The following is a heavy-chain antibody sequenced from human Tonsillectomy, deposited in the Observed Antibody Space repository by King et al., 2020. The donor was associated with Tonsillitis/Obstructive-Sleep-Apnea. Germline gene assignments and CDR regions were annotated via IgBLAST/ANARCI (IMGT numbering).Heavy chain of an antibody. CDR3: ARDDRVYMDV. J-gene: IGHJ6*03. Sequence: VQLVESGGGLVKPGGSLRLSCAASGFTFSTYNMNWVRQAPGKGLEWVSSISSSINYIYYADSVKGRFTISRDDARDSLYLQMNSLRAEDTAVYYCARDDRVYMDVWGKGTTVTVSS. CDR2: ISSSINYI. CDR1: GFTFSTYN. V-gene: IGHV3-21*01. D-gene: IGHD3-16*02.